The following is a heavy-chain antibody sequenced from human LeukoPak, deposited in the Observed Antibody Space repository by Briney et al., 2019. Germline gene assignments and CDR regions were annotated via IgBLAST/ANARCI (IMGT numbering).Heavy chain of an antibody. CDR1: GGSISSHY. CDR3: ARDLRGRVGYFDY. Sequence: PSETLSLTCTVSGGSISSHYWSWIRQPPGKGLEWIGYIYYSGSTNYNPSLKSRVTISVDTSKNQFSLKLSSVTAADTAVYYCARDLRGRVGYFDYWGQGTLVTVSS. CDR2: IYYSGST. J-gene: IGHJ4*02. V-gene: IGHV4-59*11. D-gene: IGHD1-26*01.